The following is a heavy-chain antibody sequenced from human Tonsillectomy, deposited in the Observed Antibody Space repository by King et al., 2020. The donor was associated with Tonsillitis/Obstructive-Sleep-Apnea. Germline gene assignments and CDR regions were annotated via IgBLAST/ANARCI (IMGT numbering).Heavy chain of an antibody. CDR1: GFTFDDYT. V-gene: IGHV3-43*01. Sequence: VQLVESGGVVVQPGGSLRLSCAASGFTFDDYTMHWVRQAPGKGLEWVSLISWDGGSTYYADSVKGRFTISRDNSKNSLYLQMNSLRSEDTALYYCAKDGCNSVVEASHFDNWGQGTLVTVSS. CDR2: ISWDGGST. D-gene: IGHD1-26*01. CDR3: AKDGCNSVVEASHFDN. J-gene: IGHJ4*02.